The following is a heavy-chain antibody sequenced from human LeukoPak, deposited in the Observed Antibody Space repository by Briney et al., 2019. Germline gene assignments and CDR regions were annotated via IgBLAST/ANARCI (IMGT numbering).Heavy chain of an antibody. J-gene: IGHJ1*01. Sequence: GGSLRLSCAASGFTFSRYWMHWVRQAPGKGLVWVSRINGDGSTTSYAESVKGGFTTSRDNAKNTLYLQIKRLRDEDTAVYYCATGNYYDSRGYYTFGHWGQGPLVTVSS. CDR1: GFTFSRYW. V-gene: IGHV3-74*01. CDR3: ATGNYYDSRGYYTFGH. CDR2: INGDGSTT. D-gene: IGHD3-22*01.